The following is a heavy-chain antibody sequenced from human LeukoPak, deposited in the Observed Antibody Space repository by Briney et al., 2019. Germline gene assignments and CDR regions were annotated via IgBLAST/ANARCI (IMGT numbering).Heavy chain of an antibody. CDR3: ATYSTGFDI. CDR1: GXSFSDYY. Sequence: PSETLPLTCAVYGXSFSDYYGTWIRQPPGKGLEWIGEINHRGSTHYNPSLKSRVTISVDTSKKQFSLKLSSVTAADTAVYYCATYSTGFDIWGQGTVVTVSS. D-gene: IGHD6-19*01. J-gene: IGHJ3*02. CDR2: INHRGST. V-gene: IGHV4-34*01.